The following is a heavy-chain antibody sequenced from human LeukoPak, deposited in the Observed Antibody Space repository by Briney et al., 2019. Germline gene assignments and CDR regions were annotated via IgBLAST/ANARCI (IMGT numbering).Heavy chain of an antibody. J-gene: IGHJ3*02. CDR2: ISAHNGNR. D-gene: IGHD3-3*01. V-gene: IGHV1-18*01. CDR1: GYTFTSYG. CDR3: ARDTSYDFWSDPTELFDI. Sequence: GASVKVSCKASGYTFTSYGISWVRQVPGQGLEWMGWISAHNGNRKYVEKIQGRVTMTTDTSTSTAYMELRSLRSDDTAVYYCARDTSYDFWSDPTELFDIWGQGTMVTVST.